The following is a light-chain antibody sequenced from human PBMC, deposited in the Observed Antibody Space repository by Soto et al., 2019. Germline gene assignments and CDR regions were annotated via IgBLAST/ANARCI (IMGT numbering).Light chain of an antibody. Sequence: IQVTQSPSSLSASVGDRVTITCRASQDISSYLAWYQQKPGKAPTLLIYAASTLQSGVPSRFSGSGFGTDFTLTISSLQAEDFASYFCQQADSFPHTFGQGTKLEIK. CDR3: QQADSFPHT. J-gene: IGKJ2*01. CDR1: QDISSY. V-gene: IGKV1-9*01. CDR2: AAS.